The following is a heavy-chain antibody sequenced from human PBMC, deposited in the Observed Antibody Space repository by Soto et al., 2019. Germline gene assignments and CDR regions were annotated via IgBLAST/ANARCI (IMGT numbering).Heavy chain of an antibody. CDR1: GLTFRRYW. CDR2: INSDGTSS. Sequence: HPGGSLRLSCEASGLTFRRYWMHWVRQVPGKGLVWVSSINSDGTSSTYADSVKGRFTISRDNAKNTVYLQMNSLRAEDTAVYYCAKDGNPIPYLTGYYRLGWFDYWGQGTLVTVSS. D-gene: IGHD3-9*01. CDR3: AKDGNPIPYLTGYYRLGWFDY. V-gene: IGHV3-74*03. J-gene: IGHJ5*01.